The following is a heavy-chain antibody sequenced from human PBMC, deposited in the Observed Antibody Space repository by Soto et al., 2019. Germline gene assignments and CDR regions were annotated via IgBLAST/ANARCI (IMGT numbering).Heavy chain of an antibody. CDR1: GGNRYT. J-gene: IGHJ6*02. D-gene: IGHD2-2*01. CDR2: IIPMFGIA. V-gene: IGHV1-69*08. Sequence: QVQLVQSGAEVKKPGSSVKVSCKGSGGNRYTITWVRQAPGQGLEWMGRIIPMFGIATYAQNFQGRVTISAKKSKSIAYMELSSLRSEDTAVYYCARDSGRSDVVPAAISAMDVWGQGTTVTVSS. CDR3: ARDSGRSDVVPAAISAMDV.